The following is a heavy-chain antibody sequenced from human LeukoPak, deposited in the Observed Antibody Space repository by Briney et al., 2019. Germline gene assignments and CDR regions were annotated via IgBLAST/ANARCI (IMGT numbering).Heavy chain of an antibody. CDR2: ISGSGGST. Sequence: GGSLRLSCAASGFTFSSYAMSWVRQAPGKGLEWVSAISGSGGSTYYADSVKGRFTISRDNSKNTLYLQMNSLRAEDTAVYYCAPDFWSGYFFGASDIWGQGTMVTISS. V-gene: IGHV3-23*01. J-gene: IGHJ3*02. D-gene: IGHD3-3*01. CDR1: GFTFSSYA. CDR3: APDFWSGYFFGASDI.